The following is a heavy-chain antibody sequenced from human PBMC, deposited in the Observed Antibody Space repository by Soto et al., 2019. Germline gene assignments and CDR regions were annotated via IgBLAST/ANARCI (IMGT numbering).Heavy chain of an antibody. J-gene: IGHJ4*02. CDR3: ARGLGLYYFDY. Sequence: ASVKVSCKASGYTFTNYGISWVRQAPGQRLEWMGWINAGNGNTKYPQKFQGRVTITRDTSASTAYMELSSLRSEDTAVYYCARGLGLYYFDYWGQGTLVTVSS. CDR2: INAGNGNT. V-gene: IGHV1-3*01. CDR1: GYTFTNYG. D-gene: IGHD1-26*01.